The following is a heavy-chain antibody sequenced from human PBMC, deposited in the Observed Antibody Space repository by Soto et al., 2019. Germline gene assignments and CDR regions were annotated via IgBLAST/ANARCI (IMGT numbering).Heavy chain of an antibody. Sequence: KPGGSLRLSCAASGFTFSDYYMSWIRQAPGKGLEWVSYISSSGSTIYYADSVKGRFTISRDNAKNSLYLQMNSLRAEDTAVYYCARLSQVGDPYYFDYWGQGTLVTVSS. CDR3: ARLSQVGDPYYFDY. J-gene: IGHJ4*02. CDR1: GFTFSDYY. CDR2: ISSSGSTI. D-gene: IGHD1-26*01. V-gene: IGHV3-11*01.